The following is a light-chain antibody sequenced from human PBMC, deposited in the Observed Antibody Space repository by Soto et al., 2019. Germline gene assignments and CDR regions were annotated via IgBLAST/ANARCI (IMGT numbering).Light chain of an antibody. J-gene: IGKJ1*01. V-gene: IGKV3-20*01. CDR3: QQYGSSPTT. CDR2: VAS. CDR1: QSVTSNY. Sequence: VLTHSPGTLSSSPGERDTLSRRAIQSVTSNYLAWYPQKPGQGPRXXSFVASIQATGIPDRFSRSGSERDFTLTISRLEPEDFAVYYCQQYGSSPTTSGQGTKG.